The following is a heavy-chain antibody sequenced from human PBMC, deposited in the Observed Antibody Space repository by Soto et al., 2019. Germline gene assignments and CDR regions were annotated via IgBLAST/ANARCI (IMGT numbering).Heavy chain of an antibody. Sequence: ASVRVSCKASGYTFTRYAMHWVRQAPGQRLEWMGWINAGNGNTKYSQKFQGRVTITRDTSASTAYMELRSLRSDDTAVYYCARDGAAAGPFDYWGQGTLVLVSS. D-gene: IGHD6-13*01. CDR2: INAGNGNT. CDR3: ARDGAAAGPFDY. CDR1: GYTFTRYA. J-gene: IGHJ4*02. V-gene: IGHV1-3*01.